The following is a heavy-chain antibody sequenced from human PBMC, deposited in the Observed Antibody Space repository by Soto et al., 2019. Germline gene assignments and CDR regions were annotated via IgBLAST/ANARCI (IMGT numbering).Heavy chain of an antibody. Sequence: SETLSLTCAVYGGSFSGYYWSWIRQPPGKGLEWIGEINHSGSTNYNPSLKSRVTISVDTSKNQFSLKLSSVTAADTAVYYCARGHDIVVVVNYGMDVWGQGATVTVSS. J-gene: IGHJ6*02. V-gene: IGHV4-34*01. CDR2: INHSGST. CDR1: GGSFSGYY. D-gene: IGHD2-15*01. CDR3: ARGHDIVVVVNYGMDV.